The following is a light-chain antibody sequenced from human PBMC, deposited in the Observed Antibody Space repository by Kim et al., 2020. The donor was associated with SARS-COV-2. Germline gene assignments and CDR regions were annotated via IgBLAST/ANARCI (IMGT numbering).Light chain of an antibody. CDR2: GAT. CDR1: QSVSRRY. CDR3: QQYDGSSHT. J-gene: IGKJ2*01. Sequence: PGGGAALPCRASQSVSRRYVAWYQQKLGQAPWLLIHGATYGASGIPDRFSGGGSGTGFTLIITRLEHEDFAVYYCQQYDGSSHTLGQGTKLEI. V-gene: IGKV3-20*01.